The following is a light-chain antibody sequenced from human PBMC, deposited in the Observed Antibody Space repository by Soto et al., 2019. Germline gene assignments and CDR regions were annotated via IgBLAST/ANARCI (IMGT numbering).Light chain of an antibody. V-gene: IGLV2-23*02. J-gene: IGLJ1*01. CDR2: EVS. CDR3: CSYAGSSLGV. Sequence: QSALTQPASVSGSPGQSITISCTGTSSDVGSYNLVSWYQQHPGKAPKLMIYEVSKRPSGVSNRFSGSKSGNTASLTISALQAEDEADYYCCSYAGSSLGVFGTGTKLTVL. CDR1: SSDVGSYNL.